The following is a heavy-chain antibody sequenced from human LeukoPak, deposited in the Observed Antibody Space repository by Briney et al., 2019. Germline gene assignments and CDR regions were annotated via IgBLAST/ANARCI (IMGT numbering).Heavy chain of an antibody. CDR1: GFTFNTYS. J-gene: IGHJ5*02. CDR2: ISGSGGST. D-gene: IGHD1-20*01. V-gene: IGHV3-23*01. CDR3: AKETYLTGTLP. Sequence: GGSLRLSCAASGFTFNTYSMHWVRQAPGKGLEWVSAISGSGGSTYYADSVKGRFTISRDNSKNTLYLQMNSLRAEDTAVYYCAKETYLTGTLPWGQGTLVTVSS.